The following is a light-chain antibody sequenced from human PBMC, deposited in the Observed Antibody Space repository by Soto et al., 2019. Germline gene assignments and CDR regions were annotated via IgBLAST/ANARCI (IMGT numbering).Light chain of an antibody. CDR1: QSINTW. CDR3: QQYNTYPWT. V-gene: IGKV1-5*03. J-gene: IGKJ1*01. CDR2: KAS. Sequence: DIQMTQSPSTLSASVGDRVTITCRASQSINTWLAWYRQKPGKAPNLLIYKASSLESGVPSRFSGSGSGTECSLTISSLQPDDFASYYCQQYNTYPWTFGQGTKVEIK.